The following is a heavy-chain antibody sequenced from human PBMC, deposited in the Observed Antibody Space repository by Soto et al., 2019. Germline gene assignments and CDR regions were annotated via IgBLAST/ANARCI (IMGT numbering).Heavy chain of an antibody. D-gene: IGHD2-15*01. J-gene: IGHJ5*02. Sequence: QVQLQESGPGLVKPSETLSLTCTVSGGSISSGGYYWSWIRQPPGKGLEWIGYIYYSGSTYYNPSEKSRVNIPVDPSKNHSALKLCALTAADSAVFCGARDRGRIVVVVAQPAGWYGPWGQGALDTVSS. CDR1: GGSISSGGYY. V-gene: IGHV4-31*03. CDR3: ARDRGRIVVVVAQPAGWYGP. CDR2: IYYSGST.